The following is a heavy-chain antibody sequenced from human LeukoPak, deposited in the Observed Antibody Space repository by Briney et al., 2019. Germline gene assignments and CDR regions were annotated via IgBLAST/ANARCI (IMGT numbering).Heavy chain of an antibody. J-gene: IGHJ3*02. CDR1: GGSISSYY. Sequence: SETLSLTCTVSGGSISSYYWSWIRQPPGKGLEWIGYIYYSGSTNYNPSLKSRVTISVDTSKNQFSLKLSSVTAADTAVYYCARIRGHYGGKGKAFDIWGQGTMVTVSS. V-gene: IGHV4-59*01. D-gene: IGHD4-23*01. CDR2: IYYSGST. CDR3: ARIRGHYGGKGKAFDI.